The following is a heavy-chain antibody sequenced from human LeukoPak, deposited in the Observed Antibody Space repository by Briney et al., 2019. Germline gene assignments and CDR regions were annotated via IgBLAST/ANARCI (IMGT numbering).Heavy chain of an antibody. V-gene: IGHV4-34*01. CDR3: AKSGYFYDSRGYYYRPRGYYGMDV. CDR2: INHSGSA. D-gene: IGHD3-22*01. CDR1: GGSFSGYY. Sequence: PSETLSLTCAVYGGSFSGYYWSWIRQPPGKGLEWIGEINHSGSANYNPSLKSRVTISVDTSKNQFSLKLSSVTAADTAVYYCAKSGYFYDSRGYYYRPRGYYGMDVWGQGTTVTVSS. J-gene: IGHJ6*02.